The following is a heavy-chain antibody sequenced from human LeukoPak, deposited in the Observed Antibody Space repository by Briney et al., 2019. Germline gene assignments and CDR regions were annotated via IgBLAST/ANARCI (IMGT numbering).Heavy chain of an antibody. CDR1: GGSISSSSYY. D-gene: IGHD1-14*01. CDR3: ARIGREPRPNWFDP. Sequence: SETLSPTCSVSGGSISSSSYYWGWFRQPPGQGLEWIAYIYYNGFTQYTPSLRSRVTISGDTSKNQFSLKLSSVTAADTAVYYCARIGREPRPNWFDPWGQGTLVIVSS. CDR2: IYYNGFT. V-gene: IGHV4-39*07. J-gene: IGHJ5*02.